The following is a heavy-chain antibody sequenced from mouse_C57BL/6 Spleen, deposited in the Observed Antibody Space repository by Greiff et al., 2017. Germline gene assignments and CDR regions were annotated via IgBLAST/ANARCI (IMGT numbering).Heavy chain of an antibody. CDR1: GYSFTGYY. D-gene: IGHD2-4*01. V-gene: IGHV1-42*01. CDR3: ARGRDYDFDY. CDR2: INPSTGGT. J-gene: IGHJ2*01. Sequence: VQLQQSGPELVKPGASVKISCKASGYSFTGYYMNWVKQSPEKSLEWIGEINPSTGGTTYNQKFKAKATLTVDKSSSTAYMQLKSLTSEDSAVYYCARGRDYDFDYWGQGTTLTVSS.